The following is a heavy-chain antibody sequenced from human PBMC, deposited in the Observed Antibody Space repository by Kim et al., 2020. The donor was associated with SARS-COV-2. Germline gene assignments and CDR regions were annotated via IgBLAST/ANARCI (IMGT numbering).Heavy chain of an antibody. V-gene: IGHV3-11*01. CDR3: ARVIRSGYSSGWYVLDGMDV. D-gene: IGHD6-19*01. J-gene: IGHJ6*02. CDR1: GFTFSDYY. Sequence: GGSLRLSCAASGFTFSDYYMSWIRQAPGKGLEWVSYISSSGSTIYYADSVKGRFTISRDNAKNSLYLQMNSLRAEDTAVYYCARVIRSGYSSGWYVLDGMDVWGQGTTVTVSS. CDR2: ISSSGSTI.